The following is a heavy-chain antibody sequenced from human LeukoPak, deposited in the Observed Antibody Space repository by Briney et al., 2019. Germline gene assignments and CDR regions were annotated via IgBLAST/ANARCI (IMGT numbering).Heavy chain of an antibody. D-gene: IGHD1-26*01. Sequence: GESLKISRKGSGYSFTSYWIGWVRQMPGKGLEWMGIIYPGDSDTRYSPSFQGQVTISADKSINTAYLQWSSLKASDTAMYYCARHESSVGATRSAFDIWGQGTMVTVSS. J-gene: IGHJ3*02. V-gene: IGHV5-51*01. CDR3: ARHESSVGATRSAFDI. CDR2: IYPGDSDT. CDR1: GYSFTSYW.